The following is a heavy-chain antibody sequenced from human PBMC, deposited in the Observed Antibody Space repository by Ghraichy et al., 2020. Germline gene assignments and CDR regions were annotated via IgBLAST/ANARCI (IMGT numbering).Heavy chain of an antibody. V-gene: IGHV4-59*01. CDR2: IYYSGST. Sequence: SETLSLTCTVSGGSISSYYWSWIRQPPGKGLEWIGYIYYSGSTNYNPSLKSRVTISVDTSKNQFSLKLSSVTAADTAVYYCATAGYYGSGSGGWFDPWGQGTLVTVSS. D-gene: IGHD3-10*01. CDR3: ATAGYYGSGSGGWFDP. J-gene: IGHJ5*02. CDR1: GGSISSYY.